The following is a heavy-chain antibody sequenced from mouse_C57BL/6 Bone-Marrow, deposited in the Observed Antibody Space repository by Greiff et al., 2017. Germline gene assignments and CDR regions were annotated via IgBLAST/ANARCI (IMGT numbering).Heavy chain of an antibody. CDR2: IYPRSGNT. D-gene: IGHD1-1*01. Sequence: QVQLQQSGAELARPGASVKLSCKASGYTFPSYGISWVKQRTGQGLEWIGEIYPRSGNTYYNEKLKGKATLTADKSSSTAYMVLRSLTSEDSAVYVCAVPYGRPWYFDVWGTGTTVTVSS. CDR1: GYTFPSYG. J-gene: IGHJ1*03. V-gene: IGHV1-81*01. CDR3: AVPYGRPWYFDV.